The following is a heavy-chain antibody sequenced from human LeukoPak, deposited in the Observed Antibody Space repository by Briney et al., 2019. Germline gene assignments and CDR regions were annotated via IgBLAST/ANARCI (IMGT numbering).Heavy chain of an antibody. D-gene: IGHD5-18*01. Sequence: GGSLRLSCAASGFTVSSNYMSWVRQAPGKGLEWVSVIYSGGSTYYADSVKGRFTISRDNSKNTLYLQMNSLRAEDTAVYYCARVGVQLWLDSYYGMDVWGQGTTVTVSS. V-gene: IGHV3-66*01. CDR3: ARVGVQLWLDSYYGMDV. CDR2: IYSGGST. J-gene: IGHJ6*02. CDR1: GFTVSSNY.